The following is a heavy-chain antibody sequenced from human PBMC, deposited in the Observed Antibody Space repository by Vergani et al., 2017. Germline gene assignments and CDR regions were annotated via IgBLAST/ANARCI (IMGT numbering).Heavy chain of an antibody. J-gene: IGHJ4*02. Sequence: QVQLQESGPGLVKPSETLSLTCTVSGDSVISTDYHWGWIRQPPGKGLEWIGSMDYSGSTSYNPSLESRISISFETHKNQLSLRRTSVTAADTAVYYCASKRGACRAAYCHSYDFWGPGTLVGVSS. CDR2: MDYSGST. CDR3: ASKRGACRAAYCHSYDF. CDR1: GDSVISTDYH. V-gene: IGHV4-39*01. D-gene: IGHD2-15*01.